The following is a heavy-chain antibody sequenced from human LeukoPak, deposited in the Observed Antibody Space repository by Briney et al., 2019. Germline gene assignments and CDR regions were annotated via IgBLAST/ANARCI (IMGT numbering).Heavy chain of an antibody. CDR1: GYTFTGYY. D-gene: IGHD3-3*01. CDR3: ARDLDFWSGPTFDY. Sequence: RASVKVSCKASGYTFTGYYMHWVRRAPGQGLEWMGWINPNSGGTNYAQKFQGRATMTRDTSISTAYMELSRLRSDDTAVYYCARDLDFWSGPTFDYWGQGTLVTVSS. CDR2: INPNSGGT. J-gene: IGHJ4*02. V-gene: IGHV1-2*02.